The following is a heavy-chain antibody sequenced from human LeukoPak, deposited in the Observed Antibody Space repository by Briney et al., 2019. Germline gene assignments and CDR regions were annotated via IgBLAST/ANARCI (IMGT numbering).Heavy chain of an antibody. J-gene: IGHJ6*03. Sequence: NPGGSLRLSCAASGFTFSSYSMNWVRQAPGKGLEWVSSISSSSSYIYYADSVKGRFTISRDNSKNTLYLQMNSLRAEDTAVYYCAREILKYYYDSSGYQNNYYYYYYMDVWGKGTTVTISS. CDR2: ISSSSSYI. CDR1: GFTFSSYS. CDR3: AREILKYYYDSSGYQNNYYYYYYMDV. V-gene: IGHV3-21*04. D-gene: IGHD3-22*01.